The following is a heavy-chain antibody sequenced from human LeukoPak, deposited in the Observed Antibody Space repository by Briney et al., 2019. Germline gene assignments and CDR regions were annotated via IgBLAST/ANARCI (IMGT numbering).Heavy chain of an antibody. V-gene: IGHV4-34*01. CDR2: INHSGST. D-gene: IGHD6-19*01. CDR1: GGSFSGYY. J-gene: IGHJ6*02. Sequence: SETLSLTCAVYGGSFSGYYWSWIRQPPGNGLEWIGEINHSGSTNYNPSLKSRVTISVDTSKNQFSLKLSSVTAADTAVYYCARGLAVTGYYYGMDVWGQGTTVTVSS. CDR3: ARGLAVTGYYYGMDV.